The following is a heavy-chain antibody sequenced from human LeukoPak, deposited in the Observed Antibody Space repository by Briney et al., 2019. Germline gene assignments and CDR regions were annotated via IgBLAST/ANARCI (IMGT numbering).Heavy chain of an antibody. V-gene: IGHV3-30*18. CDR3: AKDSQGFAP. Sequence: GGSLRLSCAASGFTFSSYGMHWVRQAPGKGLEWVAVISYDGSNKYYADSVKGRFTISRDNSKNTLYLQMNSLRAEDTAVYYCAKDSQGFAPWGQGTLVTVSS. J-gene: IGHJ5*02. CDR2: ISYDGSNK. CDR1: GFTFSSYG.